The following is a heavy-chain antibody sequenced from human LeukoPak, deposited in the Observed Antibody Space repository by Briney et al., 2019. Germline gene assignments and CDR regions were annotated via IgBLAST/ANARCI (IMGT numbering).Heavy chain of an antibody. CDR2: ISAYNGNT. Sequence: GASVKVSCKASGYTFTSYGISWVRQAPGQGLEWMGWISAYNGNTNYAQKLQGRVTMTTDTSTSTAYMELRSLRSDDTAVYYCARVGYCSSTSCYAGADYWGQGTLVTVSS. CDR3: ARVGYCSSTSCYAGADY. D-gene: IGHD2-2*01. CDR1: GYTFTSYG. J-gene: IGHJ4*02. V-gene: IGHV1-18*01.